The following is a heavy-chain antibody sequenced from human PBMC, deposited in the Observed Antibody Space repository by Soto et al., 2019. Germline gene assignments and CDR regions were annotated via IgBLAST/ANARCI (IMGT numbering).Heavy chain of an antibody. D-gene: IGHD2-21*02. CDR3: ASTYCGGDCYLRNWFDP. CDR2: IYYSGST. CDR1: GGSISSSSYY. Sequence: SETLSLTCTVSGGSISSSSYYWGWIRQPPGKGLEWIGSIYYSGSTNYNPSLKSRVTISVDTSKNQFSLKLSSVTAADTAVYYCASTYCGGDCYLRNWFDPWGQGTLVTVSS. J-gene: IGHJ5*02. V-gene: IGHV4-39*07.